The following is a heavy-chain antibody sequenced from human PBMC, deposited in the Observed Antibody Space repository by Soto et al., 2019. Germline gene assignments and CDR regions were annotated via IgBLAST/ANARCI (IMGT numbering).Heavy chain of an antibody. CDR2: INPDTGDT. Sequence: ASVKVSCKASGYTFTDDYIHWVRQAPGQGLAWMGWINPDTGDTNYAQNFQGRVTMTRDTSISTMYIELSRLTSDDTAVYYCARARYSGSFNNFDYWGQGTLVTVSS. V-gene: IGHV1-2*02. D-gene: IGHD1-26*01. CDR1: GYTFTDDY. J-gene: IGHJ4*02. CDR3: ARARYSGSFNNFDY.